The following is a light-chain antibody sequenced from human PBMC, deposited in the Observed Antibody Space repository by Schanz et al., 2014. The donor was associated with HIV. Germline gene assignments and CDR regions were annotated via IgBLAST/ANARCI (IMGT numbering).Light chain of an antibody. CDR1: SGSVSSNNY. V-gene: IGLV8-61*01. CDR3: VLYMGSDMYWV. CDR2: NTN. Sequence: QAVVTQEPSFSVSPGGTVTLTCGLSSGSVSSNNYPSWHQQTPGQAPRTLIYNTNTRSSGVPDRFSGSILGNKAALTITGAQADDESEYYCVLYMGSDMYWVFGGGTKVTVL. J-gene: IGLJ3*02.